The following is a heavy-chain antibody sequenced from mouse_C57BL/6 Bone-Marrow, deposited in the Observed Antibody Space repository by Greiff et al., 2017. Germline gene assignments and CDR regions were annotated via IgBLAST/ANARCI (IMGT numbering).Heavy chain of an antibody. CDR3: ARSGSSSWFAY. Sequence: LQESGAELVRPGTSVKVSCKASGYAFTNYLIEWVKQRPGQGLEWIGVINPGSGGTNYNEKFKGKATLTADKSSSTAYMQLSSLTSEDSAVYFCARSGSSSWFAYWGQGTLVTVSA. D-gene: IGHD1-1*01. CDR2: INPGSGGT. V-gene: IGHV1-54*01. J-gene: IGHJ3*01. CDR1: GYAFTNYL.